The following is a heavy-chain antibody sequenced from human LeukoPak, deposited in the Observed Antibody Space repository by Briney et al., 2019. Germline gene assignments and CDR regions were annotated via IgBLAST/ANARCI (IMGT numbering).Heavy chain of an antibody. J-gene: IGHJ4*02. CDR3: ARGRGMRYYGSGSYSY. CDR1: GGSISGYY. D-gene: IGHD3-10*01. Sequence: SETLSLTCAVYGGSISGYYWSWIRQPPGKGLEWIGEINHSGSTNYNPSLKSRVTISVDTSKNQFSLKLSSVTAADTAVYYCARGRGMRYYGSGSYSYWGQGTLVTVSS. V-gene: IGHV4-34*01. CDR2: INHSGST.